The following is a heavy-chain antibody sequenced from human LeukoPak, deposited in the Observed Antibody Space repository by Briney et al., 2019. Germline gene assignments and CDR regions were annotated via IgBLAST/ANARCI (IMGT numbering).Heavy chain of an antibody. Sequence: ASVNLSSKASGVTFTIYAISWVRQAPGQGLEWMGGIIPIFGTANYAQKLQGRVTITAAESTSTAYMALSRMRSEDTAVYYCARSHRNYYDSSGSPRGYYYGMDVWGQGTTVTVSS. CDR1: GVTFTIYA. J-gene: IGHJ6*02. D-gene: IGHD3-22*01. CDR2: IIPIFGTA. CDR3: ARSHRNYYDSSGSPRGYYYGMDV. V-gene: IGHV1-69*13.